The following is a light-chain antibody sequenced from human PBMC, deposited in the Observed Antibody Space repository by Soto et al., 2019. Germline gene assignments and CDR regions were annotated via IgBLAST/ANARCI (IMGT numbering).Light chain of an antibody. V-gene: IGKV3-11*01. CDR2: DAS. CDR3: QQRSDWPPT. Sequence: EIVLTQSPATLSLSPGERATLSCRASQSVSSYLAWYQQKPGQAPRLLIYDASSRATAIPARFSASGSGTDFPLTISSLEPEDFAVYYCQQRSDWPPTFGQGTKVEIK. CDR1: QSVSSY. J-gene: IGKJ1*01.